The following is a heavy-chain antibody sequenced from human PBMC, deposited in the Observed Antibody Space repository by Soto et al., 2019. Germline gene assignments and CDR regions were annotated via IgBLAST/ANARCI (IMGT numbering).Heavy chain of an antibody. V-gene: IGHV4-39*01. Sequence: QLVLQESGPGLVKSSETLSLTCSVSGGSISSSSYYWNWIRQSPGKGLEWIGSVYYSGTTYYNPSLQGRVTISVDTYNQFSLRLSSVTAADTAYYFCARRPMIGPVAENAFDIWGQGTRVTVSS. D-gene: IGHD6-19*01. CDR3: ARRPMIGPVAENAFDI. J-gene: IGHJ3*02. CDR2: VYYSGTT. CDR1: GGSISSSSYY.